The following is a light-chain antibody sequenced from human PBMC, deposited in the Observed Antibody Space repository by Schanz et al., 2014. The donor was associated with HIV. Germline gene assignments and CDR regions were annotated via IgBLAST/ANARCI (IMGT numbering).Light chain of an antibody. V-gene: IGKV4-1*01. CDR2: WAS. CDR1: QSVLYSSNNKNY. J-gene: IGKJ4*01. CDR3: QQYYNMPLT. Sequence: DIVMTQSPDSLAVFLGERATINCESSQSVLYSSNNKNYLAWYQQKSGQPPKLLIYWASTRESGVPDRFSGSGSGTDFTLTISSLQAEDVAVYYCQQYYNMPLTFGGGTKVEIK.